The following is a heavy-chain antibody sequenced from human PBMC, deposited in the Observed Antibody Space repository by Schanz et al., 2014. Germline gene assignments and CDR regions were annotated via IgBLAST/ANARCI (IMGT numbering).Heavy chain of an antibody. V-gene: IGHV3-21*01. D-gene: IGHD5-12*01. CDR1: GFSFSIFA. Sequence: VQLVESGGGVVQPGRSLRLSCAASGFSFSIFAMTWVRQAPGQGLEWVSSINSRSNFIYYADSVKGRFTISRDNAKNSLYLQMNSLRAEDTAVYYCAGAVATIRADSFDIGGQGTILTVSS. CDR3: AGAVATIRADSFDI. CDR2: INSRSNFI. J-gene: IGHJ3*02.